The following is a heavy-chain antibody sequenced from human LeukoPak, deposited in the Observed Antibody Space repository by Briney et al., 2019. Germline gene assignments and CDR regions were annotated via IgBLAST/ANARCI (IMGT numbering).Heavy chain of an antibody. J-gene: IGHJ4*02. CDR1: GGSISFYY. CDR2: IYYTGST. V-gene: IGHV4-59*01. Sequence: SETLSLTCSVSGGSISFYYWSWIRQPPGKGLEWIGNIYYTGSTNYNPSLKSRVTISVDTSKNQFSLKLSSVTAADTAVYYCARLGGGYAFFDYWGLGTLVTVSS. D-gene: IGHD5-12*01. CDR3: ARLGGGYAFFDY.